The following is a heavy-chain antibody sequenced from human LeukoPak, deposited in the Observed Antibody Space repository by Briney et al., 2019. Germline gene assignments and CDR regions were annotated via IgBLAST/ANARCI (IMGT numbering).Heavy chain of an antibody. CDR1: GGTFSSYA. D-gene: IGHD3-10*01. Sequence: SVKISCKASGGTFSSYAISWVRQAPGQGLEWMGGIIPIFGTANYAQKFQGRVTITADESTSTAYMELSSLRSEDTAVYYCARDYYGSGSYYKPFDYWGQGTLVTVSS. J-gene: IGHJ4*02. CDR3: ARDYYGSGSYYKPFDY. CDR2: IIPIFGTA. V-gene: IGHV1-69*01.